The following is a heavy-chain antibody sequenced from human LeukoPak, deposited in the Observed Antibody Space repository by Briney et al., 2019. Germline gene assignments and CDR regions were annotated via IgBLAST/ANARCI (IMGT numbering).Heavy chain of an antibody. J-gene: IGHJ4*02. CDR2: IYHSGST. CDR3: GRDSRGPDY. Sequence: SGTLSLTCAVSGGSISSSNWWSWVRQPPGKGLEWIGEIYHSGSTNYNPSLKSRVTISVDTSKNQISLKLNSVTAADTAVYYCGRDSRGPDYWGQGTLVTVSS. V-gene: IGHV4-4*02. CDR1: GGSISSSNW. D-gene: IGHD3-22*01.